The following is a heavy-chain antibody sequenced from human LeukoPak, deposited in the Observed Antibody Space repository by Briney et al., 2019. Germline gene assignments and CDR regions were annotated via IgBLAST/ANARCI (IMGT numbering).Heavy chain of an antibody. J-gene: IGHJ3*02. CDR2: INPSGGST. V-gene: IGHV1-46*01. D-gene: IGHD4-17*01. CDR3: ARGSVVTTVTTSAFDI. CDR1: GYTFTSYY. Sequence: ASVTVSCKASGYTFTSYYMHWVRQAPGQGLEWMGIINPSGGSTSYAQKFQGRVTMTRDTSTSTVYMELSSLRSEDTAVYYCARGSVVTTVTTSAFDIWGQGTMVTVSS.